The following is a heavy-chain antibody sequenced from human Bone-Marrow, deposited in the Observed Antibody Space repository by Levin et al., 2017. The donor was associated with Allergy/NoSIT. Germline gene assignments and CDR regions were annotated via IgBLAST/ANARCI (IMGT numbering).Heavy chain of an antibody. CDR2: ISWNSGSI. D-gene: IGHD3-22*01. V-gene: IGHV3-9*01. CDR1: GFTFDDYA. Sequence: SLKISCAASGFTFDDYAMHWVRQAPGKGLEWVSGISWNSGSIGYADSVKGRFTISRDNAKNSLYLQMNSLRAEDTALYYCAKDIAYYDSGGYYKDWGQGTLVTVSS. CDR3: AKDIAYYDSGGYYKD. J-gene: IGHJ4*02.